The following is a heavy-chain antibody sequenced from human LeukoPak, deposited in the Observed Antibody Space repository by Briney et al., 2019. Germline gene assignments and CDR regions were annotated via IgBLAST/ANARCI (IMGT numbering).Heavy chain of an antibody. Sequence: PGGSLRLSCVASGFTFSSYWMHWVRQDPRKGLVWVSRISGDGRNINYADSVRGRFTISRDNAKNSLYLQMNSLRAEDTAVYYCAREEGYSYGYPIDYWGQGTLVTVSS. V-gene: IGHV3-74*01. CDR3: AREEGYSYGYPIDY. CDR1: GFTFSSYW. CDR2: ISGDGRNI. D-gene: IGHD5-18*01. J-gene: IGHJ4*02.